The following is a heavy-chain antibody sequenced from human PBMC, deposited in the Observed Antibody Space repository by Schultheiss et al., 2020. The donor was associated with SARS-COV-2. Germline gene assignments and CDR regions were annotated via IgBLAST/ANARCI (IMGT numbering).Heavy chain of an antibody. CDR3: AREAPGYCSSTSCYYYYMDV. CDR2: IIPILGIA. J-gene: IGHJ6*03. CDR1: GYTFTSYG. D-gene: IGHD2-2*01. Sequence: ASVKVSCKASGYTFTSYGISWVRQAPGQGLEWMGRIIPILGIANYAQKLQGRVTMTTDTSTSTAYMELRSLRSDDTAVYYCAREAPGYCSSTSCYYYYMDVWGKGTTVTVSS. V-gene: IGHV1-18*01.